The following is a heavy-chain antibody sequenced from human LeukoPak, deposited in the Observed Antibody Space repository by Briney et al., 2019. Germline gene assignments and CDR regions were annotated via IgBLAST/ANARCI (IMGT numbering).Heavy chain of an antibody. V-gene: IGHV3-33*01. CDR1: GFTFSSYG. D-gene: IGHD5-12*01. CDR3: ARDHYGGYAYSDY. Sequence: GWSLRLSCVASGFTFSSYGMHWVRQAPGKGLEWVAVIWYDGTNKYYADSVKGRFTISRDNSKNTLYLQMNRLRAEDTAVYYCARDHYGGYAYSDYWGQGALVIVSS. CDR2: IWYDGTNK. J-gene: IGHJ4*02.